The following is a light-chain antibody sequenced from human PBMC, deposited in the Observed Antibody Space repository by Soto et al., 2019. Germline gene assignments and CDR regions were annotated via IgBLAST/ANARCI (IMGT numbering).Light chain of an antibody. Sequence: EIVLTQSPGTLSLSPGERATLSCRASQSVGDTYLAWYQQKPGQAPKLLMYSTSIRATGIPDRFSGSGSGTEFTLTISRLEPEDFAVYYCHQYDSWTFGQGTKVDIK. J-gene: IGKJ1*01. V-gene: IGKV3-20*01. CDR2: STS. CDR1: QSVGDTY. CDR3: HQYDSWT.